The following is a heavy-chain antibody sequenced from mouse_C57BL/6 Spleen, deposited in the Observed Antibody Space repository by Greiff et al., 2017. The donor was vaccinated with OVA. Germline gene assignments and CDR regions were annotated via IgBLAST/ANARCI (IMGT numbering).Heavy chain of an antibody. CDR2: ISNGGGST. CDR3: ARRDYEGFAY. V-gene: IGHV5-12*01. Sequence: EVKVVESGGGLVQPGGSLKLSCAASGFTFSDYYMYWVRQTPEKRLEWVAYISNGGGSTYYPDTVKGRFTISRDNAKNTLYLQMSRLKSEDTAMYYCARRDYEGFAYWGQGTLVTVSA. CDR1: GFTFSDYY. J-gene: IGHJ3*01. D-gene: IGHD2-4*01.